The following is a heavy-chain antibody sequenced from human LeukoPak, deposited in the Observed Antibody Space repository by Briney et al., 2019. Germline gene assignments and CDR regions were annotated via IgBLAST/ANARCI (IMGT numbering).Heavy chain of an antibody. J-gene: IGHJ4*02. CDR3: AREMEGDYGSGTYFDL. CDR2: ISSSGNSI. D-gene: IGHD3-10*01. CDR1: DFVFSDYY. V-gene: IGHV3-11*01. Sequence: GGYLRLSCAASDFVFSDYYMSWVRQAPGKGLEWVSYISSSGNSIYYADSVKGRFTISRDNAKNSLYLQMNSLRAEDTAVYYCAREMEGDYGSGTYFDLWGQGNMVTVSS.